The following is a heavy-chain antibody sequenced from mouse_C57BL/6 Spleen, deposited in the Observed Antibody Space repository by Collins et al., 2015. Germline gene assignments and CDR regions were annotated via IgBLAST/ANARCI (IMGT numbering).Heavy chain of an antibody. J-gene: IGHJ4*01. CDR1: GFTFSSFG. CDR3: AAYAMDY. Sequence: DVQLVESGGGLVQPGGSRKLSCAASGFTFSSFGMHWVRQAPEKGLEWVAYISSGSSTIYYADTVKGRFTISRDNPKNTLFLQMTSLRSEDTAMYYCAAYAMDYWGQGTSVTVSS. V-gene: IGHV5-17*02. CDR2: ISSGSSTI.